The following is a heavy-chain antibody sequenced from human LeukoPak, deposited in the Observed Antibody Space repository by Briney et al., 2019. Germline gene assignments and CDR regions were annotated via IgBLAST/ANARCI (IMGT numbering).Heavy chain of an antibody. D-gene: IGHD1-26*01. CDR1: GFTFGDCG. CDR2: ISGSGGST. Sequence: GGSLRLSCAASGFTFGDCGMSWVRQAPGKGLEWVSAISGSGGSTYYADSVKGRFTISRDNSKNTLYLQMNSLRAEDTAVYYCAKGGGSYYELDYWGQGTLVTVSS. CDR3: AKGGGSYYELDY. V-gene: IGHV3-23*01. J-gene: IGHJ4*02.